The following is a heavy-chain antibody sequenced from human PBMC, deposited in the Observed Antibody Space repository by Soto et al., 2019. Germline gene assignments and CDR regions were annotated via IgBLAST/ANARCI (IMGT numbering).Heavy chain of an antibody. CDR3: ARDGGYCSSTSCYRGAFDY. Sequence: RSQTLSLTCAISGDSVSSNSAAWNWIRQSPSRGLEWLGRTYYRSKWYNDYAVSVKSRITINPDTSKNQFSLQLNSVTPEDTAVYYCARDGGYCSSTSCYRGAFDYWGQGTLVTVSS. J-gene: IGHJ4*02. D-gene: IGHD2-2*02. CDR1: GDSVSSNSAA. V-gene: IGHV6-1*01. CDR2: TYYRSKWYN.